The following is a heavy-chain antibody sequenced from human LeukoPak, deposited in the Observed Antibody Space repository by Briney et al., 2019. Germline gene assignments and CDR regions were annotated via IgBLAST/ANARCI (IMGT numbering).Heavy chain of an antibody. CDR3: ARDYYGDYAFDY. D-gene: IGHD4-17*01. J-gene: IGHJ4*02. V-gene: IGHV3-9*01. CDR2: ISWNSGSI. Sequence: GGSLRLSCAASGFTFDDYAMHWVRHAPGKGLEWVSGISWNSGSIGYADSVKGRFTISRDNAKNSLYLQMNSLRAEDTAVYYCARDYYGDYAFDYWGQGTLVTVSS. CDR1: GFTFDDYA.